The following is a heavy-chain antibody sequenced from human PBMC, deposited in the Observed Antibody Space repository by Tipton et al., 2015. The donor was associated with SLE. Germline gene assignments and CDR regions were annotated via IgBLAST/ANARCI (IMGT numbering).Heavy chain of an antibody. V-gene: IGHV3-53*01. CDR1: GFTFSSYS. J-gene: IGHJ4*02. CDR3: ARATVRGEWYFDY. CDR2: IYSGGST. Sequence: SLRLSCAASGFTFSSYSMNWVRQAPGKGLEGVSVIYSGGSTYYADSVKGRFTISRDNSKNTLYLQMNSLRAEDTAVYYCARATVRGEWYFDYWGQGTLITVSS. D-gene: IGHD4-17*01.